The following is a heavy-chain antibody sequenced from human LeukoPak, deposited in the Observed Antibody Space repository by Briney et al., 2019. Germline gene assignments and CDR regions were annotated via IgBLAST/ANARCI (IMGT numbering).Heavy chain of an antibody. J-gene: IGHJ6*03. CDR1: GFTFRSYG. Sequence: GGSLRLSCAASGFTFRSYGMHWVRQAPGKGLEWVSSISSSRSTTYYADSVKGRCTIFRDNGKNSMYLQMHSLRAEDTAVYYCVRAEVGTTLKYYYYMDVWGKGTTVTVSS. D-gene: IGHD1-26*01. CDR3: VRAEVGTTLKYYYYMDV. CDR2: ISSSRSTT. V-gene: IGHV3-48*01.